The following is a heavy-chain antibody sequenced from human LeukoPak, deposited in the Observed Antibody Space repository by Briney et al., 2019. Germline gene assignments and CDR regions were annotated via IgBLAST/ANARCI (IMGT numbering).Heavy chain of an antibody. CDR1: GYTFTSYD. CDR2: MNPNSGST. J-gene: IGHJ4*02. V-gene: IGHV1-8*03. CDR3: ARGRSTGYPYYFEY. Sequence: ASVKLSCKASGYTFTSYDINWVRQATGQGLGWMGWMNPNSGSTGYAQKFQGRVTITRNTSISTAYMELSGLRSEDTAVYYCARGRSTGYPYYFEYWGQGTLVTVSS. D-gene: IGHD5-12*01.